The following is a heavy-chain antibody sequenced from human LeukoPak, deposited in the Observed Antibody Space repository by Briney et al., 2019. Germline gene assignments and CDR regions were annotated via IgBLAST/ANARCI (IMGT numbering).Heavy chain of an antibody. V-gene: IGHV3-7*01. CDR2: IKQDGREK. D-gene: IGHD3-22*01. Sequence: GGSLRLSCAASGFTFSSYWMSWVRQAPGKGLEWVANIKQDGREKYYVDSVKGRFTISRDNAKNSLYLQMNSLRAEDTAVYYCARGVGYYYGGESYFDYWGQGTLVTVSS. CDR3: ARGVGYYYGGESYFDY. CDR1: GFTFSSYW. J-gene: IGHJ4*02.